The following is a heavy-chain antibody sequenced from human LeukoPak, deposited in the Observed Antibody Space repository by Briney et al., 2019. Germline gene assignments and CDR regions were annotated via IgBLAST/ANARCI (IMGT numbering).Heavy chain of an antibody. CDR1: GFTFSSYG. Sequence: QAGGSLRLSCAASGFTFSSYGMHWVRQAPGKGLEWVAFIRYDGSNKYYADSVKVRFTISRDNSKNTLYLQMNSLRAEDTAVYYCAKGGAVYAKLVDYWGQGTLVTVSS. CDR3: AKGGAVYAKLVDY. V-gene: IGHV3-30*02. D-gene: IGHD2-8*01. CDR2: IRYDGSNK. J-gene: IGHJ4*02.